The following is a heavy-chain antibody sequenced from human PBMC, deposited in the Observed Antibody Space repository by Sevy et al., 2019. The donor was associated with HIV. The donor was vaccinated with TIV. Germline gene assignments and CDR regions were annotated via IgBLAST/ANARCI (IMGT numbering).Heavy chain of an antibody. V-gene: IGHV3-9*01. CDR1: GFTFGNYA. J-gene: IGHJ4*02. CDR3: AKGVSGGNSGAAFDY. Sequence: GGSLRLSCAGSGFTFGNYAMYWVRQSPGKGLEWVSGISWNSGSMGYADAVEGQFTISRDNAKNSLHLEMNSLRPEDTALYYCAKGVSGGNSGAAFDYWGQGTRVTVSS. CDR2: ISWNSGSM. D-gene: IGHD2-15*01.